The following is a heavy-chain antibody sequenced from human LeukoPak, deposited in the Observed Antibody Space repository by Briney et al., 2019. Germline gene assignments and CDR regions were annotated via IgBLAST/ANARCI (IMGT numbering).Heavy chain of an antibody. V-gene: IGHV3-23*01. J-gene: IGHJ4*02. Sequence: PGGSLRLSCEASGFTFSDKWMHWVRQTPGRGLEWVSVISDGGTITHYADSVRGRLTISRDNSKNTLYLQMDSLTAEDTAVYYCAREDAGGTYSFDYWGQGTLVTVSS. CDR2: ISDGGTIT. CDR1: GFTFSDKW. D-gene: IGHD1-26*01. CDR3: AREDAGGTYSFDY.